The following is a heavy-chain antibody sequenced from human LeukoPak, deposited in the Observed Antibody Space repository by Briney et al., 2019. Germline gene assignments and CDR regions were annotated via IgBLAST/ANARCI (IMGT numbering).Heavy chain of an antibody. CDR1: GFTFSDYY. CDR3: ARDTHGYSSHNWFDP. D-gene: IGHD5-24*01. V-gene: IGHV3-11*05. J-gene: IGHJ5*02. Sequence: TGGSLRLSCAASGFTFSDYYMSWIRQAPGKGLEWVSYISSSSSYTNYADSVKGRFTISRDNAKDSLYLQMNSLRAEDTAVYYCARDTHGYSSHNWFDPWGQGTLVTVSS. CDR2: ISSSSSYT.